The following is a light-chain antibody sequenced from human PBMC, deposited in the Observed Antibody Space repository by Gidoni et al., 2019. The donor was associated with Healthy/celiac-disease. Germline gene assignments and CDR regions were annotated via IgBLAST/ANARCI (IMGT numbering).Light chain of an antibody. V-gene: IGKV1-6*01. CDR3: LQDYNYPWT. CDR2: AAY. Sequence: AIQMTQSPSSRSASVGDRVNQRKPGIAPKLMIYAAYSLQSGVPSRFSGSGSGTDFTLTISSLQPEDFATYYCLQDYNYPWTFGQGTKVEIK. J-gene: IGKJ1*01.